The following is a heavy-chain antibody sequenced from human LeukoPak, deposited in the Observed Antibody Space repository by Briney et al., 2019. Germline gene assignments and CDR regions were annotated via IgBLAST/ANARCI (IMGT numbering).Heavy chain of an antibody. V-gene: IGHV3-23*01. D-gene: IGHD6-6*01. CDR3: ARARWQLVPYFDS. CDR1: GFAFNNYA. Sequence: AGGSLRLSCAASGFAFNNYAMSWVRQAPGRGLEWVSSIGGSGGSTYYADSVRGRFTMSRDNSKNTLYLQMNSLRSDDTAVYYCARARWQLVPYFDSWGQGTLVTVSS. CDR2: IGGSGGST. J-gene: IGHJ4*02.